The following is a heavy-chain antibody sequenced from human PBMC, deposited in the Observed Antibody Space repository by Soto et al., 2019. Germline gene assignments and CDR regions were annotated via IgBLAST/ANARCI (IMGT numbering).Heavy chain of an antibody. CDR1: GYTFTSYD. J-gene: IGHJ6*02. D-gene: IGHD3-9*01. V-gene: IGHV1-8*01. CDR3: ARGYYDILTGYFAQLYYYGMDV. CDR2: MNPNSGNT. Sequence: QVQLVQSGAEVKKPGASVKVSCKASGYTFTSYDINWVRQATGQGLEWMGWMNPNSGNTGYAQKFQGRVTMTRNTSISTAYMELSSLRSEDTAVYYCARGYYDILTGYFAQLYYYGMDVWGQGTTVTVSS.